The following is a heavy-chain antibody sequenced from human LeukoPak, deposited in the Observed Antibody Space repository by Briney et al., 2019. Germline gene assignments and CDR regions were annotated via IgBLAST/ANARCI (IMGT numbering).Heavy chain of an antibody. J-gene: IGHJ6*04. V-gene: IGHV3-21*01. CDR3: AELGITMIGGV. CDR2: VSASSTYI. D-gene: IGHD3-10*02. CDR1: GFTFSSYS. Sequence: PGGSLRLSCAASGFTFSSYSMNWVRQAPGKGLEWVSSVSASSTYIYYADSVKGRFTISRDNAKNSLYLQMNSLRAEDTAVYYCAELGITMIGGVWGKGTTVTISS.